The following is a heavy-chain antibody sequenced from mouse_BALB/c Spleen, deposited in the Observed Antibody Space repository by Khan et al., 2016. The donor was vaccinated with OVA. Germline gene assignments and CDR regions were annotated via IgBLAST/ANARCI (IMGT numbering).Heavy chain of an antibody. V-gene: IGHV9-3-1*01. CDR1: GYTFTNYG. CDR3: ARVGYNGTMAY. Sequence: QIQLVQSGPELKKPGETVKISCKASGYTFTNYGMNWVKQAPGKGLKWMGWINTYTGEPTYGDDFKGRFAFSLETSASTAYLQINNLKNEDTATYFCARVGYNGTMAYWGQGTSVTVSS. J-gene: IGHJ4*01. CDR2: INTYTGEP. D-gene: IGHD2-14*01.